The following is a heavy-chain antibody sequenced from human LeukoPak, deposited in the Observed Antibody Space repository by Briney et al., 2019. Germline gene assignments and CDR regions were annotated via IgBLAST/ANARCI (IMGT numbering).Heavy chain of an antibody. CDR3: AELGITMIGGV. CDR2: ISSSGSTI. D-gene: IGHD3-10*02. J-gene: IGHJ6*04. CDR1: GFIFSDYY. Sequence: GGSLRLSCAASGFIFSDYYMGWIRQAPGRGLEWVSYISSSGSTIYYADSVKGRFTISRDNAKNSLYLQMNSLRAEDTAVYYCAELGITMIGGVWGKGTTVTISS. V-gene: IGHV3-11*04.